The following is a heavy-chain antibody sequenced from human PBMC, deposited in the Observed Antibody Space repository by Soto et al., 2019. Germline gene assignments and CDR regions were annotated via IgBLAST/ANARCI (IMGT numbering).Heavy chain of an antibody. CDR3: ARARFQVLYGKPYFDS. Sequence: QVQLQESGPGLVKPSQTLSLTCTVSGGSITTGGSYWSWIRQHPGKGLEWIGNIYHSGNTYYNPSLKSRLTISVDTSKNHFSLMVDSVTAADTAVYSCARARFQVLYGKPYFDSWGQGTLVTVSS. J-gene: IGHJ4*02. CDR2: IYHSGNT. V-gene: IGHV4-31*03. CDR1: GGSITTGGSY. D-gene: IGHD2-2*02.